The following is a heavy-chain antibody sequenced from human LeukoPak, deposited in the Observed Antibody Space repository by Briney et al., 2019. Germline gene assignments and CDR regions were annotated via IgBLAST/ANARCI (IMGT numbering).Heavy chain of an antibody. V-gene: IGHV3-7*01. CDR3: ARDRPTKGYSSSSGTPFDY. J-gene: IGHJ4*02. Sequence: GGSLRLSCAASGFTLTTFYMTWVRQTPGKGLEWVANIKPDGSEKNYVDSVKGRFTISRDNAKNSLYLQMNSLRAEDTAVYYCARDRPTKGYSSSSGTPFDYWGQGTLVTVSS. D-gene: IGHD6-6*01. CDR2: IKPDGSEK. CDR1: GFTLTTFY.